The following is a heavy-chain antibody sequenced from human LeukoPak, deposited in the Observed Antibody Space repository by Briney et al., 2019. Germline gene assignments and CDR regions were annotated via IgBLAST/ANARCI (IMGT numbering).Heavy chain of an antibody. D-gene: IGHD2-21*02. CDR1: GGSFSGYY. V-gene: IGHV4-34*01. J-gene: IGHJ4*02. Sequence: SETLSLTCAVYGGSFSGYYWSWIRQPPGKGLEWIGEINHSGSTNYNPSLKSRVTISVDTSKNQFSLKLSSVTAADTAVYYCARSGDSKQAGGRTVVVTAIPVYFDYWGQGTLVTVSS. CDR3: ARSGDSKQAGGRTVVVTAIPVYFDY. CDR2: INHSGST.